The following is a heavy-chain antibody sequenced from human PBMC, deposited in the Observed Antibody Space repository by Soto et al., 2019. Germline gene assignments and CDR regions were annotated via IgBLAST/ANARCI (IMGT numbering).Heavy chain of an antibody. V-gene: IGHV3-33*01. CDR3: ARAVGPFDY. J-gene: IGHJ4*02. Sequence: QVQQVESGGGVVQPGRSLRLSCAASGFTFSTYGIHWVRQAPGKGLEWVAVIWHDGSYKYYADSVKGRFTISRDNSKNTLYLQMNSLTAGDTAVYYCARAVGPFDYWGQGTLVTVSS. CDR1: GFTFSTYG. D-gene: IGHD1-26*01. CDR2: IWHDGSYK.